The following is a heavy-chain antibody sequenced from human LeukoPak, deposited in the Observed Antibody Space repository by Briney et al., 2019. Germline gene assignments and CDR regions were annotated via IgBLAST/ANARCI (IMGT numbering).Heavy chain of an antibody. Sequence: SENLSLTCAVSGGSISSSNWWSWVRQPPGKGLEWIGEIYHSGSTNYNPSLKSRVTISVDKSKNQFSLKLSSVTAADTAVYYCARESPDILTGYYAFDIWGQGTMVTVSS. CDR1: GGSISSSNW. J-gene: IGHJ3*02. V-gene: IGHV4-4*02. CDR3: ARESPDILTGYYAFDI. D-gene: IGHD3-9*01. CDR2: IYHSGST.